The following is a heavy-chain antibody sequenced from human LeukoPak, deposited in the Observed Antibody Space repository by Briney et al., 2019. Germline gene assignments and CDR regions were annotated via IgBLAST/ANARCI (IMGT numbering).Heavy chain of an antibody. CDR2: ISGSAYST. CDR3: AKETVAAPPIDY. J-gene: IGHJ4*02. V-gene: IGHV3-23*01. Sequence: GGSLRLSCAASGFTFSSYAMSWVRQAPGKGLEWVSAISGSAYSTYYADSVKGRFTTSRDNSKNTLYLQMNSLRAEDTAVYYCAKETVAAPPIDYWGQGTLVTVSS. CDR1: GFTFSSYA. D-gene: IGHD6-19*01.